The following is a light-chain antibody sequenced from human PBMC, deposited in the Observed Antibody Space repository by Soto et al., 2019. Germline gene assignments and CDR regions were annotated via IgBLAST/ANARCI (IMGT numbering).Light chain of an antibody. J-gene: IGLJ2*01. Sequence: QSALTQPASVSGSPGQSITISCTGTSSDVGTYEYVSWYQQYPGKAPKLMIYEVRNRPSGVSYRFSGSKSANTASLTISGLQAEDEAEYYCSSYSSSSTLVFGGGTKLTVL. V-gene: IGLV2-14*01. CDR1: SSDVGTYEY. CDR2: EVR. CDR3: SSYSSSSTLV.